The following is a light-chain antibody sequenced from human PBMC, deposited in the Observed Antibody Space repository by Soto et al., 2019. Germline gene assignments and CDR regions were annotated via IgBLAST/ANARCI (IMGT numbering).Light chain of an antibody. CDR3: QQYNSYFYT. CDR1: QSIGYW. J-gene: IGKJ2*01. V-gene: IGKV1-5*03. Sequence: DIPMTQSPSTLSASVGDRVTLICRASQSIGYWLAWDQQKPGKAPKVLIHKASSLASGFPSRFSGSGSGTQFTLTISSLQPDDFATYYCQQYNSYFYTFGQGTKREI. CDR2: KAS.